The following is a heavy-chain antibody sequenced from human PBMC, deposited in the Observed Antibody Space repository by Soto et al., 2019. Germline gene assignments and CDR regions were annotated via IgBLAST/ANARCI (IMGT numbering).Heavy chain of an antibody. D-gene: IGHD3-10*01. J-gene: IGHJ6*02. Sequence: EVQLVESGGGLVQPGGSLRLSCSASGFTFSSYAMHWVRQAPGKGLEYVSAISRNGGSTYYADSVKGRFTISRDNSKNTLFLQMSSLRAEDTAVYYCVKGAQLLWFGELLGNYYYHYGMDVWGQGTMVTVSS. CDR2: ISRNGGST. V-gene: IGHV3-64D*08. CDR3: VKGAQLLWFGELLGNYYYHYGMDV. CDR1: GFTFSSYA.